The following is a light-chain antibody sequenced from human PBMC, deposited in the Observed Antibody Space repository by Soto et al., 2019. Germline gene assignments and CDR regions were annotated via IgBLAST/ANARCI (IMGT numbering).Light chain of an antibody. CDR2: DAS. CDR1: QSVGTY. Sequence: EIVLTQSPATLSLFPGETATLXXRASQSVGTYLTWYQQKPGQAPRLPIYDASNRATGIPARFSGSGSGTDFTLTISSLEPEDFAVYYCQQRSNWPPYTFGQGTKVDI. CDR3: QQRSNWPPYT. J-gene: IGKJ2*01. V-gene: IGKV3-11*01.